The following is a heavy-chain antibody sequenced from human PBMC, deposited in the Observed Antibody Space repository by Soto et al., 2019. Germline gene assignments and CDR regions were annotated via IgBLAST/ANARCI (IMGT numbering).Heavy chain of an antibody. CDR1: GFTFSSYA. CDR2: ISYDGSNK. Sequence: PAGSLRLSCAASGFTFSSYAMHWVRQAPGKGLEWVAVISYDGSNKYYADSVKGRFTISRDNSKNTLYLQMNSLRAEDTAVYYCARNLQNYYYYVMDVWAKGPRSPSP. CDR3: ARNLQNYYYYVMDV. J-gene: IGHJ6*02. V-gene: IGHV3-30-3*01.